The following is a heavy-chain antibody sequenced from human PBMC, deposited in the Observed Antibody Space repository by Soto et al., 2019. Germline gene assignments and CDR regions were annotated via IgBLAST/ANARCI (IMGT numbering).Heavy chain of an antibody. CDR2: IKSKTDGGTT. Sequence: GGSLRLSCAASGFTFSNAWMSWVRQAPGKGLEWVGRIKSKTDGGTTDYAAPVKGRFTISRDNSKNTLYLQMNSLRAEDTAVYYCGSSWYGGLNNDYWGQGTLVTVSS. D-gene: IGHD6-13*01. J-gene: IGHJ4*02. CDR3: GSSWYGGLNNDY. V-gene: IGHV3-15*01. CDR1: GFTFSNAW.